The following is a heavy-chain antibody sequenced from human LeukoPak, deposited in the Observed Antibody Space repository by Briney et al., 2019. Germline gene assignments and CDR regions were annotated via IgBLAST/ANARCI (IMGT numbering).Heavy chain of an antibody. J-gene: IGHJ4*02. Sequence: PGGSLRLSCAASGLIFSTSWMSWVRQAPGKGLEWVSAISGSGGRTYYVDSVKGRFTISRDNSKNTLYLQMNSLRAEDTAVYYCARELVGAPFDYWGQGTLVTVSS. CDR2: ISGSGGRT. V-gene: IGHV3-23*01. D-gene: IGHD1-26*01. CDR3: ARELVGAPFDY. CDR1: GLIFSTSW.